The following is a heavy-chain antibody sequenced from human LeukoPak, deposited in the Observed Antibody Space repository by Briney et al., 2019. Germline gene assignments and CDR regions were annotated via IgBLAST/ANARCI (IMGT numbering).Heavy chain of an antibody. CDR3: AREEWEFDGMDV. CDR1: GGTFSSYT. J-gene: IGHJ6*02. D-gene: IGHD3-10*01. Sequence: ASVTLSCTASGGTFSSYTISWVRQAPGQGLEWMGRIIPILGIANYAQKFQGRVTITADKSTSTPYMELSSLRSEDTAVYYCAREEWEFDGMDVWGQGTTVTVSS. CDR2: IIPILGIA. V-gene: IGHV1-69*04.